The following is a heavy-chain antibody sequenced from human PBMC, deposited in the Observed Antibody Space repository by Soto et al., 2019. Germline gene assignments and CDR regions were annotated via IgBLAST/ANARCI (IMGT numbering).Heavy chain of an antibody. CDR2: IYYSGTT. CDR3: ARRFFDLGSAFDF. D-gene: IGHD3-10*01. CDR1: CASIRSTY. V-gene: IGHV4-59*08. J-gene: IGHJ4*02. Sequence: SETLSLTCTVSCASIRSTYWSCIRQSPGKGLVWIGYIYYSGTTHYNPSLKNRVTISVDTSKNQLSLHLNSGTPEDTAVYFRARRFFDLGSAFDFWGQGTPVTVSS.